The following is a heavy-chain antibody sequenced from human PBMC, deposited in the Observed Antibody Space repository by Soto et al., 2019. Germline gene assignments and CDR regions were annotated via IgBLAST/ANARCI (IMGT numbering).Heavy chain of an antibody. V-gene: IGHV3-74*01. J-gene: IGHJ6*02. CDR2: MHSDESST. CDR3: SRTITIVRGHGMGV. D-gene: IGHD3-10*01. CDR1: GFTFSSYW. Sequence: EVQLVESGGGRVQPGGSLRLSCAASGFTFSSYWMHWVRQAPGKGLVWVSRMHSDESSTSHADSVEGRLTIARDNAKNTRALQMNILRADNTTVYYGSRTITIVRGHGMGVWGQGTTVTGSS.